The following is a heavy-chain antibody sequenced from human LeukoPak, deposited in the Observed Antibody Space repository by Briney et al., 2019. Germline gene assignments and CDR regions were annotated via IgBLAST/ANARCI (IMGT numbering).Heavy chain of an antibody. CDR3: AGPYSCDEGGSSYYYMDV. CDR2: VYSGGTT. V-gene: IGHV3-66*02. Sequence: GGSLRLSCAASGFTVSPNYMSWVRQAPGRGLEWVSVVYSGGTTYYADSVKGRFTISRDISKNTLFLQMNSLRDADTAVYYCAGPYSCDEGGSSYYYMDVWGKGTTVTVSS. D-gene: IGHD5-18*01. J-gene: IGHJ6*03. CDR1: GFTVSPNY.